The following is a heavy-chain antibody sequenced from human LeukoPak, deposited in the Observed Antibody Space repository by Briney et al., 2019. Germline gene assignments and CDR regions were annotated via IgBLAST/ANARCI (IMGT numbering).Heavy chain of an antibody. Sequence: GGSLRLSCAASGFSFSSYGMYWVRQAPGKGLEWVALIYNDGGHPNYLDSVRGRFTISRDNSKNTLYLQMDSLRVEDTAVYYCAQGHYVGNSEFLDNWGQGSLVIVSS. V-gene: IGHV3-33*07. CDR3: AQGHYVGNSEFLDN. J-gene: IGHJ4*02. CDR2: IYNDGGHP. CDR1: GFSFSSYG. D-gene: IGHD4-23*01.